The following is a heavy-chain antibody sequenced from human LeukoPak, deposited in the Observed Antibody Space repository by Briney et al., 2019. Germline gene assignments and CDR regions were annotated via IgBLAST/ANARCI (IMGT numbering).Heavy chain of an antibody. CDR3: VRERAGFDY. CDR2: IRPDGTET. CDR1: GFTFNHYW. J-gene: IGHJ4*02. Sequence: GGSLRLSCAASGFTFNHYWMSWVRQIPGTGLQWVAKIRPDGTETHYADSVKGRFTFSRDNAKNSMYLQMNSLTADDTAVYYCVRERAGFDYWGQGTLVTVSS. V-gene: IGHV3-7*01.